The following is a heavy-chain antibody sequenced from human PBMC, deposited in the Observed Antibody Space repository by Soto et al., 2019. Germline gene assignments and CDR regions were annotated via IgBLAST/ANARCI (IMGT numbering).Heavy chain of an antibody. CDR2: IKPDGSEK. CDR1: GFTFSSHW. Sequence: GGSLRLSCAASGFTFSSHWMSWVRQAPGKGLEWVANIKPDGSEKWYVDSVKGRFTISRDNAKNSLYLQMNSLRAEDTAVYYCARGDYYDSSGPFSEAFDIWGQGTMVTVSS. V-gene: IGHV3-7*04. D-gene: IGHD3-22*01. CDR3: ARGDYYDSSGPFSEAFDI. J-gene: IGHJ3*02.